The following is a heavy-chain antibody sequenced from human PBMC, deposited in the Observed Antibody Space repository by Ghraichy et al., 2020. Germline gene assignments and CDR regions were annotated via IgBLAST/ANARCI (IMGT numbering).Heavy chain of an antibody. V-gene: IGHV4-59*01. D-gene: IGHD2/OR15-2a*01. J-gene: IGHJ3*02. CDR1: GGSISSYY. CDR2: IYYSGST. CDR3: ARVNRTPGAFDI. Sequence: SETLSLTCTVSGGSISSYYWSWIRQPPGKGLEWIGYIYYSGSTNYNPSLKSRVTISVDTSKNQFSLKLSSVTAADTAVYYCARVNRTPGAFDIWGQGTMVTVSS.